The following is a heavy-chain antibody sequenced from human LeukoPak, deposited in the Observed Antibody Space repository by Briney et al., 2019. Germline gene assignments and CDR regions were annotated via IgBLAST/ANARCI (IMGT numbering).Heavy chain of an antibody. V-gene: IGHV3-21*04. D-gene: IGHD3-10*01. CDR3: ASGSGSYRTPYYYMDV. J-gene: IGHJ6*03. Sequence: GGSLRLSCAASGFIFRSFSMTWVRQAPGKGLEWVAAISSTSNHRYHADSVKGRFTISRDNSKNTLYLQMNSLRAEDTAVYYCASGSGSYRTPYYYMDVWGTGTTVTVSS. CDR1: GFIFRSFS. CDR2: ISSTSNHR.